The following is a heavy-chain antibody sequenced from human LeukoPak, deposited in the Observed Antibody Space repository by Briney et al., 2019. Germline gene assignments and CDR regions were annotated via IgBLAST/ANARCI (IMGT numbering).Heavy chain of an antibody. CDR2: INPNSGGT. Sequence: ASVKVSCKASGGTFSSYAISWVRQAPGQGLEGMGWINPNSGGTNYAQKFQGRVTMTRDTSISTAYMELSRLRSDDTAVYYCTRDFLHVYYYDSSGYVRGAFDIWGQGTMVTVSS. CDR3: TRDFLHVYYYDSSGYVRGAFDI. D-gene: IGHD3-22*01. V-gene: IGHV1-2*02. CDR1: GGTFSSYA. J-gene: IGHJ3*02.